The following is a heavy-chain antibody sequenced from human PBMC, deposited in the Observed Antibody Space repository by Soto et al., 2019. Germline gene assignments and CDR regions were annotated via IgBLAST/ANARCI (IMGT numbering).Heavy chain of an antibody. D-gene: IGHD2-15*01. Sequence: QLQLQESGPGLVKPSETLSLTCTVSGGSISSSSYYWGWIRQPPGKGLEWIGSIYYSGSTYYNPSLKSRVTIAVDTSKNQFSLKLSSETAAYTHLYYCARHGGSGGCCCTWGQGTLVTVFS. V-gene: IGHV4-39*01. CDR2: IYYSGST. CDR3: ARHGGSGGCCCT. CDR1: GGSISSSSYY. J-gene: IGHJ4*02.